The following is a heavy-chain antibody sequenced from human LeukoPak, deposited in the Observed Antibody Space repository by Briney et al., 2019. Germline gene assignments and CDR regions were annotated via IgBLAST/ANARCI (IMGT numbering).Heavy chain of an antibody. V-gene: IGHV3-74*01. D-gene: IGHD4-17*01. Sequence: GGSLRLSCAASGFSLSTYWMHWVRQAPGKGLVWVSRINSDGSITSYADSVRGRFTISRDNAKNTLYLQMNSLRAEDTTMYYCARDLSVTTDTGSYYFYYGMDVWGQGTTVTVSS. CDR1: GFSLSTYW. J-gene: IGHJ6*02. CDR3: ARDLSVTTDTGSYYFYYGMDV. CDR2: INSDGSIT.